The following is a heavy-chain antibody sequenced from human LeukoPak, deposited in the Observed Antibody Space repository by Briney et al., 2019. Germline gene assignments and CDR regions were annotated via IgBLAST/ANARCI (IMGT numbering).Heavy chain of an antibody. CDR2: ISWNSGGI. Sequence: GRSLRLSCAASGFTFDDYAMHWVRQAPGKGLEWVSGISWNSGGIGYADSVKGRFTISRDNAKNSLYLQMNSLRAEDTALYYCAEGYSSSWIDAFDIWGQGTMVTVSS. V-gene: IGHV3-9*01. CDR3: AEGYSSSWIDAFDI. D-gene: IGHD6-13*01. J-gene: IGHJ3*02. CDR1: GFTFDDYA.